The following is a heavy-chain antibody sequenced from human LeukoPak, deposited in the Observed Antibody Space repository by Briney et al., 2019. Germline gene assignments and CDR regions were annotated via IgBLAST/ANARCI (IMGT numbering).Heavy chain of an antibody. CDR1: GYTFTSYG. Sequence: ASVKVSCKASGYTFTSYGINWVRQATGQGLEWMGWMNPNSGNTGYAQKFQGRVTMTRNTSISTAYMELSSLRSEDTAVYYCARTIIAVAGRWFDPWGQGTLVTVSS. CDR2: MNPNSGNT. D-gene: IGHD6-19*01. J-gene: IGHJ5*02. V-gene: IGHV1-8*01. CDR3: ARTIIAVAGRWFDP.